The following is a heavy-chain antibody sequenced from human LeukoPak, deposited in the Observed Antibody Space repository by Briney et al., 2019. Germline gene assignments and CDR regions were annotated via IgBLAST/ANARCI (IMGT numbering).Heavy chain of an antibody. CDR1: GGSISSGGYY. V-gene: IGHV4-31*03. D-gene: IGHD6-19*01. CDR3: ARTYSSGWYVWFDP. Sequence: TSQTLSLTCTVSGGSISSGGYYWSWIRQHPGKGLEWIGYIYYSGSTYYNPSLKSRVTISVDRSKNQFSLKLSSVTAADTAVYYCARTYSSGWYVWFDPWGQGTLVTVSS. CDR2: IYYSGST. J-gene: IGHJ5*02.